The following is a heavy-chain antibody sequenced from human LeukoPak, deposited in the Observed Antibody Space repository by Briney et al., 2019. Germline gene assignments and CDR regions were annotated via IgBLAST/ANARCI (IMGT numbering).Heavy chain of an antibody. CDR2: IITIFGTA. Sequence: ASXXVSCKASGGTFISYAISWVRQAPGQGSEGRGGIITIFGTANYAQKFQGRVTITTDEDTSTDYMELSRLRARETAVYYCARGVPAAMDYYYYYMDVWGKGPTVTVSS. J-gene: IGHJ6*03. CDR1: GGTFISYA. CDR3: ARGVPAAMDYYYYYMDV. D-gene: IGHD2-2*01. V-gene: IGHV1-69*05.